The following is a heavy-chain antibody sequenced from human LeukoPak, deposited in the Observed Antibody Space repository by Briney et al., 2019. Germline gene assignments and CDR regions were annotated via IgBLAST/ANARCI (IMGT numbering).Heavy chain of an antibody. CDR1: GGSIRSGSYY. CDR2: MYTSGTT. V-gene: IGHV4-61*02. CDR3: ARTASGYYLFDY. Sequence: PSETLSLTCTVSGGSIRSGSYYWNWIRQPAGKGLEWIGRMYTSGTTNYNPSLKSRVTISVDTSKNQFSLKLSSVTAADTAVYCCARTASGYYLFDYWGQGTLVTVSS. D-gene: IGHD3-22*01. J-gene: IGHJ4*02.